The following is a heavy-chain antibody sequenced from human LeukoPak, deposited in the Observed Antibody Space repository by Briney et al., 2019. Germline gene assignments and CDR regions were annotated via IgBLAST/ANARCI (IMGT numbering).Heavy chain of an antibody. CDR3: ARVLGITYCGGDCYSSPGDAFDI. V-gene: IGHV4-4*02. J-gene: IGHJ3*02. CDR1: GGSISSSNW. Sequence: PSETQSLTCAVSGGSISSSNWWSWVRQPPGKGLEWIGEIYHSGSTNYNPSLKSRVTISVDKSKNQFSLKLSSVTAADTAVYYCARVLGITYCGGDCYSSPGDAFDIWGQGTMVTVSS. D-gene: IGHD2-21*02. CDR2: IYHSGST.